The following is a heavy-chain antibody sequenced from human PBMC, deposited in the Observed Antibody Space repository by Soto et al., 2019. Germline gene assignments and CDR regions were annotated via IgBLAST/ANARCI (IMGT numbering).Heavy chain of an antibody. Sequence: QVQLVQSGAEVKKPGSSVKVSCKASGGTFSTYAINWVRQAPGQGVEWIGAILPHFGTTNYAQKFQGRVTITADKSTNTAYMELSSLRSEDTAVYYCARGGDSSWYQFDYWGQGTLVTVSS. CDR3: ARGGDSSWYQFDY. J-gene: IGHJ4*02. CDR2: ILPHFGTT. D-gene: IGHD6-13*01. CDR1: GGTFSTYA. V-gene: IGHV1-69*06.